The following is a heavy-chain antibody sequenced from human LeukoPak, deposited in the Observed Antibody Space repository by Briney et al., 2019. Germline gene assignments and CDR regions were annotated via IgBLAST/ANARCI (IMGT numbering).Heavy chain of an antibody. CDR3: ARADIAAALSSYYGMDV. D-gene: IGHD6-13*01. Sequence: GGSLRLSCAASGFTVSSNYMSWVRQAPGKGREWVSVIYSGGSTYYEDSVKGRFTISRDNSKNTLYLQMNSLRAEDTAVYYCARADIAAALSSYYGMDVWGQGTTVAVSS. V-gene: IGHV3-66*01. CDR1: GFTVSSNY. CDR2: IYSGGST. J-gene: IGHJ6*02.